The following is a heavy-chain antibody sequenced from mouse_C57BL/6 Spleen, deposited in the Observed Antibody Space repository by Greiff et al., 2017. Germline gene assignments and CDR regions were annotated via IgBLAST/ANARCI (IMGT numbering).Heavy chain of an antibody. J-gene: IGHJ2*01. D-gene: IGHD2-4*01. CDR3: ARGDYDYFDY. V-gene: IGHV5-17*01. Sequence: EVQLVESGGGLVKPGGSLKLSCAASGFTFSDYGMHWVRQAPEKGLEWVAYISSGSSTIYYADTVKGRFTNSRDNAKNTLFLQMTSLRSEDTAMYYCARGDYDYFDYWGQGTTLTVSS. CDR2: ISSGSSTI. CDR1: GFTFSDYG.